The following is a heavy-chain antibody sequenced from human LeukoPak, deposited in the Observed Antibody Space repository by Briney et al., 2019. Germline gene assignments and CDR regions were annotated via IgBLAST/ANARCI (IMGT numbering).Heavy chain of an antibody. CDR3: ASGGEAARSLHY. CDR1: GVTINY. V-gene: IGHV3-66*02. CDR2: IYNGGTT. D-gene: IGHD6-6*01. Sequence: GGSLRLSCAASGVTINYFTWVRQAPGKGREWVSVIYNGGTTYYANSVKGRFTISRDNSNSTLFVYLQMHSLRTGDTAVYYCASGGEAARSLHYWGQGTLVTVSS. J-gene: IGHJ4*02.